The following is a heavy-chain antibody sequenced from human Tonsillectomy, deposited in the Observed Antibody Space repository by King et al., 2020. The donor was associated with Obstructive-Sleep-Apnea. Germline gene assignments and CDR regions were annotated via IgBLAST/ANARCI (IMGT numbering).Heavy chain of an antibody. D-gene: IGHD6-19*01. V-gene: IGHV4-39*07. J-gene: IGHJ5*02. CDR1: GGSISSSSYY. CDR2: IFYIGST. CDR3: ARDEVAVAADT. Sequence: QLQESGPGLVKPSETLSLTCTVSGGSISSSSYYWGVSRHPPGKGREWIGGIFYIGSTYYNPSPSSRVTIPLDTSQNQFSLKLSSVTAADPAVYYCARDEVAVAADTWGQGTLVTVSS.